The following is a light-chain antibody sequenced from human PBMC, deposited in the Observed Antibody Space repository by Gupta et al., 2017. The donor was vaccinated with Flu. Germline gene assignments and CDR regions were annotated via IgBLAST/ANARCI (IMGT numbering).Light chain of an antibody. V-gene: IGLV1-40*01. Sequence: SSNFGADYDVQWYQQVPGAAPKLLIYSNSRRPSGVPDRFSGSKSGTSASLAITGLQPEDVGNYYCQSFDNSLSAWVFGGGTKLTVL. CDR2: SNS. CDR1: SSNFGADYD. CDR3: QSFDNSLSAWV. J-gene: IGLJ3*02.